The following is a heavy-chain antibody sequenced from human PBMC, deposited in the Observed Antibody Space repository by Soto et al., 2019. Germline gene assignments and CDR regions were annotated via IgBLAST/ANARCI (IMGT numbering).Heavy chain of an antibody. Sequence: QVQLVQSGAEVKKPGASVKVSCKASGYTFTSYGISWVRQAPGQGLEWMGWISAYNGNTNYAQKIKGRVTMTTDTTTSTAYMELRSLISDDTAVYYCARVGGYDLRVWFDPWGQGTLVTVSS. V-gene: IGHV1-18*01. D-gene: IGHD5-12*01. CDR2: ISAYNGNT. J-gene: IGHJ5*02. CDR3: ARVGGYDLRVWFDP. CDR1: GYTFTSYG.